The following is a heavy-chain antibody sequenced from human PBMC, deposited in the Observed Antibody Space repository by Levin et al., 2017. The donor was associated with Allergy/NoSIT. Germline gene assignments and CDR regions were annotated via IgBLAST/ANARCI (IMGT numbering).Heavy chain of an antibody. J-gene: IGHJ3*01. CDR3: AREPNYGSESHHNIDALDV. Sequence: SVKVSCKASGGTFSNYAITWVRQAPGQGLEWVGRIIPIFGTTNYAQTFQGRVTITADESTSVAYMELSSLTSEDTAVYYCAREPNYGSESHHNIDALDVWGQGTMLTVSS. CDR1: GGTFSNYA. CDR2: IIPIFGTT. D-gene: IGHD3-10*01. V-gene: IGHV1-69*13.